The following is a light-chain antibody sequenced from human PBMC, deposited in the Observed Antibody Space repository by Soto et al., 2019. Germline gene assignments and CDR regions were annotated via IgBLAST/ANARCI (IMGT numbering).Light chain of an antibody. Sequence: QSALTQPRSVSGSPGQSVTISCTGTIXDVGDYDYVSWYQQHPGKAPKLIIYDVYKRSSGVPDRFSGSKSGNTASLTISGLQAEDEADYYCCSYEGSSTTVIFGGGT. J-gene: IGLJ6*01. CDR2: DVY. CDR1: IXDVGDYDY. V-gene: IGLV2-11*01. CDR3: CSYEGSSTTVI.